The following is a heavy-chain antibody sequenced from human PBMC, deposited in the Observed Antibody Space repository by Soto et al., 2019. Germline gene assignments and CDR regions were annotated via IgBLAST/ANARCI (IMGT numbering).Heavy chain of an antibody. CDR1: GVTFSSYA. J-gene: IGHJ5*01. V-gene: IGHV3-23*01. CDR3: VKVYGDYIMRNYNWFDS. CDR2: ISSSGITT. Sequence: EVQLLESGGGLVQPGGSLRLSCAATGVTFSSYAMSWVRQAPGRGLEWVSSISSSGITTYYADSVKGRFTISRDFSKNTLYLQMSSLRAEDTAVYYCVKVYGDYIMRNYNWFDSWGQGTLVTVSS. D-gene: IGHD4-17*01.